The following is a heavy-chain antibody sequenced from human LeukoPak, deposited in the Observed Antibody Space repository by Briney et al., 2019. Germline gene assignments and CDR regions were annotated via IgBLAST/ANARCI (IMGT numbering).Heavy chain of an antibody. V-gene: IGHV1-46*01. Sequence: ASVKVSCKASGYTFTSYYMHWVRQAPGQGLEWMGIINPSGGSTSYAQKFQGRVTMTRDTSTSTVYMELSSLRAEDTAVYYCAREGSNYAGAFDIWGQGTMVTVSS. CDR2: INPSGGST. D-gene: IGHD4-11*01. J-gene: IGHJ3*02. CDR1: GYTFTSYY. CDR3: AREGSNYAGAFDI.